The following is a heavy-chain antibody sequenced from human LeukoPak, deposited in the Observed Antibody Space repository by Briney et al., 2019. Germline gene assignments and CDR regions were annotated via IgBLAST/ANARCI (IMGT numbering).Heavy chain of an antibody. J-gene: IGHJ5*02. CDR3: ARDGGQYCSRTSCFRADWFDP. D-gene: IGHD2-2*01. Sequence: PGGSLRLSCAASGFTFSDYEMNWVRQAPGKGPEWVSYIGSSGTTFYYADSVKGRFTISRDNAKNSLYLQMNSLRAEDTAVYYCARDGGQYCSRTSCFRADWFDPWGQGTLVTVSS. CDR2: IGSSGTTF. CDR1: GFTFSDYE. V-gene: IGHV3-48*03.